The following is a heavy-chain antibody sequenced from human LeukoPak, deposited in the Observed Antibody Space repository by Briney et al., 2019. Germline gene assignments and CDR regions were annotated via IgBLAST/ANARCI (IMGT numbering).Heavy chain of an antibody. Sequence: SETLSLTCTVSGGSMHLFYWTWIRQPPGKGLEWIGYIYYSGSTYYNPSLKSRVTISVDTSKNQFSLKLSSVTAADTAVYYCARDQSIADPQMGNYFDYWGQGTLVTVSS. CDR2: IYYSGST. J-gene: IGHJ4*02. CDR1: GGSMHLFY. CDR3: ARDQSIADPQMGNYFDY. D-gene: IGHD6-13*01. V-gene: IGHV4-30-4*01.